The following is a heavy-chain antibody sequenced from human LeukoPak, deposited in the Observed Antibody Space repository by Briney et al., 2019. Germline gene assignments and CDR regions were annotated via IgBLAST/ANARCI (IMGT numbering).Heavy chain of an antibody. V-gene: IGHV1-2*02. Sequence: ASVKVSCKASGYTFTDFYIHWVRQAPGQGLEWMGWINPNSGGTNYAQKFQGRVTMTRDTSISTAYIELSRLRSDDTAVYYCARAAVLMLYGRSFYYFDYWGQGALVTVSS. CDR3: ARAAVLMLYGRSFYYFDY. CDR1: GYTFTDFY. CDR2: INPNSGGT. J-gene: IGHJ4*02. D-gene: IGHD2-8*01.